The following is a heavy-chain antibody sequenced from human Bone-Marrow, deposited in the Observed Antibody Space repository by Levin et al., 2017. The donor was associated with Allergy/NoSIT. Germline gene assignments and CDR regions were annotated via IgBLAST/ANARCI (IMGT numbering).Heavy chain of an antibody. D-gene: IGHD3-10*01. Sequence: NPGGSLRLSCVASGFSFSNVWMSWVRQAPGKGLEWVGRVKSNGDGGAADYGEPFKGRFTISREDAENTLYLQMSSPEIEDTAVYYCTTDLSVLMSDEGVLDSFDIWGPGTMVTVSS. CDR3: TTDLSVLMSDEGVLDSFDI. J-gene: IGHJ3*02. CDR2: VKSNGDGGAA. V-gene: IGHV3-15*05. CDR1: GFSFSNVW.